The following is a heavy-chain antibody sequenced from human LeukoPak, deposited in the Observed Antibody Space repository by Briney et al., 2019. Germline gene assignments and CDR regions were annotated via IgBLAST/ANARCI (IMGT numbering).Heavy chain of an antibody. D-gene: IGHD6-19*01. V-gene: IGHV1-46*01. Sequence: GASVKVSCKASGYSFTTYYMHWVRQAPGQGLEWMGIIKPSGGSTSYAQKFQDRVTTTRDTSMSTVYMELSSLRSEDTAVYYCARVHDSDWYFDYWGQGTLVTVSS. CDR3: ARVHDSDWYFDY. CDR1: GYSFTTYY. CDR2: IKPSGGST. J-gene: IGHJ4*02.